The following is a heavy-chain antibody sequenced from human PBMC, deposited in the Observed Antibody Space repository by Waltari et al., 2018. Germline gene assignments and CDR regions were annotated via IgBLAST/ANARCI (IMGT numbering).Heavy chain of an antibody. CDR2: IIPIFGTA. V-gene: IGHV1-69*13. D-gene: IGHD3-22*01. CDR3: ARDITRYWNYYDSSGYVD. J-gene: IGHJ4*02. Sequence: QVQLVQSGAEVKKPGSSVKVSCKASGGTFSSYAISWVRQAPGQGLEWMGGIIPIFGTANYAQKFQGRVTITADESTSTAYMELSSLRSEDTAVYYCARDITRYWNYYDSSGYVDWGQGTLVTVSS. CDR1: GGTFSSYA.